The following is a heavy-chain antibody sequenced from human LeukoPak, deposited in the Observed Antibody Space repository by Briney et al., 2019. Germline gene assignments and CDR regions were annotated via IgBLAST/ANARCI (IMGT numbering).Heavy chain of an antibody. Sequence: SETLSLTCTVSGGSISSGGYYWSWIRQPPGKGLEWIGYIYYSGSTNYNPSLKSRVTISVDTSKNQFSLKLSSVTAADTAVYYCARDHSGSYNIAEYFQHWGQGTLVTVSS. CDR1: GGSISSGGYY. CDR2: IYYSGST. V-gene: IGHV4-61*08. CDR3: ARDHSGSYNIAEYFQH. J-gene: IGHJ1*01. D-gene: IGHD1-26*01.